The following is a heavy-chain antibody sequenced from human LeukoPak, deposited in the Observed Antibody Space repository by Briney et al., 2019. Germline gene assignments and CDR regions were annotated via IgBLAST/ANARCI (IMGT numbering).Heavy chain of an antibody. CDR2: ISGSGGST. CDR3: AKAHEWLLPTLVDY. J-gene: IGHJ4*02. V-gene: IGHV3-23*01. D-gene: IGHD3-22*01. Sequence: GGSLRLSCAASGFTFSSYGMSWVRQAPGKGLEWVSAISGSGGSTYYADSVKGRFTISRDNSKNTLYLQMNSLRAEDTAVYYCAKAHEWLLPTLVDYWGQGTLVTVSS. CDR1: GFTFSSYG.